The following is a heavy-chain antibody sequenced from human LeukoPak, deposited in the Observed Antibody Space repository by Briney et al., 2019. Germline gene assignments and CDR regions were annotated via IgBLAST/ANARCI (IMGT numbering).Heavy chain of an antibody. CDR3: AKAAAGTREFDY. Sequence: SETLSLTCTVSGGSISSGDYYWSWIRQPPGEGLEWIGYIYYSGSTYYNPSLKSRVTISVDTSKNQFSLKLSSVTAADTAVYYCAKAAAGTREFDYWGQGTLVTVSS. D-gene: IGHD6-13*01. V-gene: IGHV4-30-4*01. J-gene: IGHJ4*02. CDR2: IYYSGST. CDR1: GGSISSGDYY.